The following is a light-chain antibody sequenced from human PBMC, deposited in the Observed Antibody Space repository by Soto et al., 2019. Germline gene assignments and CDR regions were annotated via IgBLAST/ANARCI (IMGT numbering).Light chain of an antibody. CDR1: NSDIGNYNY. CDR2: EVS. J-gene: IGLJ1*01. V-gene: IGLV2-14*01. CDR3: SSYTSTDTYYV. Sequence: QSVLTQPASVSGSPGQSITISCTGTNSDIGNYNYVSWYQQNPGKAPKLMIFEVSNRPSGVSNRFSGSKSGNTASLTISGLQAEDDAAYYCSSYTSTDTYYVFGTGTKLTVL.